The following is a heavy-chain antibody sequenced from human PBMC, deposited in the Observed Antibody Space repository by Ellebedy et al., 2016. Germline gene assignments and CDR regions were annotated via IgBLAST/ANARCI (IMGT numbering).Heavy chain of an antibody. Sequence: GGSLRLXXAASGFTFSRFAIHWVRQAQGKGLEWVAAISNDGNDENYGASVKGRFSISRDNSKTRVYLQMSSLRVEDTAVYSCARVRSPDYSTNYDLDVWGQGTTVTVSS. V-gene: IGHV3-30*03. CDR1: GFTFSRFA. J-gene: IGHJ6*02. D-gene: IGHD3-22*01. CDR3: ARVRSPDYSTNYDLDV. CDR2: ISNDGNDE.